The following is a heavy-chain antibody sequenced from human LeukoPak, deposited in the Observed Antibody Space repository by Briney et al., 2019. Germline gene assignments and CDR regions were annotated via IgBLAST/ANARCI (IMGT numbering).Heavy chain of an antibody. CDR3: ARGIWSSHKADYYLDQ. CDR2: INAGNGNT. Sequence: ASVKVSCKASGYTFTNYAIHWVRQAPGQRPEWMGWINAGNGNTKYSQTFQDRVTVTRDKSASTADMELSSLRSEDTAVYYCARGIWSSHKADYYLDQWGQGTLVAVSS. D-gene: IGHD3-3*01. J-gene: IGHJ4*02. CDR1: GYTFTNYA. V-gene: IGHV1-3*01.